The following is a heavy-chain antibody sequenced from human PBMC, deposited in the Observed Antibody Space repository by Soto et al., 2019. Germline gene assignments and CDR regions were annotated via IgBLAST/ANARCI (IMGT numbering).Heavy chain of an antibody. D-gene: IGHD2-21*02. J-gene: IGHJ6*02. Sequence: PGESLKISCKGSGYSFTSYWIGWVRQMPGKGLEWMGIIYPGDSDTRYSPSFQGQVTISADKSISTAYLQWSSLKASDTAMYYCASSVVTKGYGMDVWGQGTTVTVSS. V-gene: IGHV5-51*01. CDR3: ASSVVTKGYGMDV. CDR1: GYSFTSYW. CDR2: IYPGDSDT.